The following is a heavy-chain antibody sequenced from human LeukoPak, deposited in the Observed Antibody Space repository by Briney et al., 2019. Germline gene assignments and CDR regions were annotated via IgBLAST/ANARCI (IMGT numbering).Heavy chain of an antibody. J-gene: IGHJ3*02. CDR2: ISGSGGST. CDR3: ANEDGNSGDAFDI. Sequence: GGSLRLSCAASGFTFSSYAMSWARQAPGKGLEWVSGISGSGGSTFYADSVKGRFTISRENSKKTLYLQMNSLRAEDTAIYYCANEDGNSGDAFDIWGQGTMVTVSS. V-gene: IGHV3-23*01. CDR1: GFTFSSYA. D-gene: IGHD4-23*01.